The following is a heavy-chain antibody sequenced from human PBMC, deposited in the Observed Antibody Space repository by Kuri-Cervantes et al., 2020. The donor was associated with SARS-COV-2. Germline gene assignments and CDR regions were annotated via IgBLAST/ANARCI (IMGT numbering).Heavy chain of an antibody. J-gene: IGHJ4*02. CDR1: GGTFSSYA. Sequence: SVKVSCKASGGTFSSYAISWVRQAPGQGLEWMGGIIPIFGTANYAQKFQGRVTITADESTSTAYMELSSLRSEDTAVYYCTRVSSSWYPYFDYWGQGTLVTVSS. D-gene: IGHD6-13*01. V-gene: IGHV1-69*13. CDR2: IIPIFGTA. CDR3: TRVSSSWYPYFDY.